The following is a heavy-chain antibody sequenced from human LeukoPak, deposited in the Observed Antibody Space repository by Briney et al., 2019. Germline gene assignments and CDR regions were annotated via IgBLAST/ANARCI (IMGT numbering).Heavy chain of an antibody. CDR1: GGSFSGYY. J-gene: IGHJ4*02. CDR3: ARGGDIAVVEGASGYFDY. Sequence: PSETLSLTCAVYGGSFSGYYWSWIRQPPGKGLEWIGEINYSGSTNYNPSLKSRVTISVDTSKNQFSLKLSSVAAADTAVYYCARGGDIAVVEGASGYFDYWGQGTLVTVSS. CDR2: INYSGST. V-gene: IGHV4-34*01. D-gene: IGHD2-2*01.